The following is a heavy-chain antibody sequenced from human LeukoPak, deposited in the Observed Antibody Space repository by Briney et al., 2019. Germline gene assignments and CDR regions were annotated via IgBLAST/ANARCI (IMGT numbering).Heavy chain of an antibody. J-gene: IGHJ3*02. Sequence: ASVKVSCKASGYTFTSYGISWVRQAPGQGLEWMGWISAYNGNTNYAQKLQGRVTITADESTSTAYMELSSLRSEDTAVYYCARVGDTAMVYDAFDIWGQGTMVTVSS. CDR3: ARVGDTAMVYDAFDI. D-gene: IGHD5-18*01. CDR2: ISAYNGNT. V-gene: IGHV1-18*01. CDR1: GYTFTSYG.